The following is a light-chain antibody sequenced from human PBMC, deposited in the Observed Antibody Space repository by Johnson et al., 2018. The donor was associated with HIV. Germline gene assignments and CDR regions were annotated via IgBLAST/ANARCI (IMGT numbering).Light chain of an antibody. CDR2: ENN. J-gene: IGLJ1*01. CDR3: GAWVRGLTAPFV. V-gene: IGLV1-51*01. Sequence: QSVLTQPPSVSAAPGQRITISCSGNNSNIGSNSVSWYQDVPGTAPKLLIYENNKRPSGITDRFSASKSGTSATLDITGLQTGDEADYYCGAWVRGLTAPFVFWTGTKITVL. CDR1: NSNIGSNS.